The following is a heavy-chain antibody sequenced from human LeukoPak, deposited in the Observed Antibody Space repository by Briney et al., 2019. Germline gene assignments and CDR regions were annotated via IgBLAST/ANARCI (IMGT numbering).Heavy chain of an antibody. J-gene: IGHJ4*02. Sequence: ERSLRLSCAASGFTFSSYGMHWVRQAPGKGLEWVAVIWYDGSNKYYADSVKGRFTISRDKSKNTLYLQMNSLRAEDTAVYYCARDTPNDKTYYYDSSGSDFDYWGQGTLVTVSS. CDR1: GFTFSSYG. CDR3: ARDTPNDKTYYYDSSGSDFDY. D-gene: IGHD3-22*01. V-gene: IGHV3-33*01. CDR2: IWYDGSNK.